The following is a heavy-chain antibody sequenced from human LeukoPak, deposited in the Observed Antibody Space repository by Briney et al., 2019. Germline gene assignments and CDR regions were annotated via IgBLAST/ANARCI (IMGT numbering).Heavy chain of an antibody. CDR2: ASYSGRT. D-gene: IGHD3-9*01. V-gene: IGHV4-59*08. CDR1: GTTISKDY. Sequence: SETRSRTCSAAGTTISKDYWSWIRQPPGKGLQCIGYASYSGRTNHNPSLKSRVTISADTSKNQFSLKLTSVTAADTAVYYCARGGGRHFDWFYFDYWGQGTLVTVSS. CDR3: ARGGGRHFDWFYFDY. J-gene: IGHJ4*02.